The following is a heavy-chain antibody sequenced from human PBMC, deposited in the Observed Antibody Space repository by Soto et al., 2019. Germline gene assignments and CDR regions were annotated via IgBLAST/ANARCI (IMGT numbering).Heavy chain of an antibody. J-gene: IGHJ5*02. CDR3: ARGLGLTGYYRNWFDP. Sequence: SETLSLTCAVYGGSFSGYYWSWIRQPPGKGLEWIGEINHSGSTNYNPSLKSRVTISVDTSKNQFSLKLSSVTAADTAVYYCARGLGLTGYYRNWFDPWGQGTLVTVS. V-gene: IGHV4-34*01. D-gene: IGHD3-9*01. CDR2: INHSGST. CDR1: GGSFSGYY.